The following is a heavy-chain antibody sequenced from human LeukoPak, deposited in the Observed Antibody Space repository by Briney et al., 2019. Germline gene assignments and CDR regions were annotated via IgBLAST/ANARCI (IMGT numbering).Heavy chain of an antibody. V-gene: IGHV1-69*04. CDR1: GYTFTGYY. CDR2: IIPILGIA. D-gene: IGHD3-22*01. CDR3: ARASYYYDSSGPKKNAFDI. Sequence: SVKVSCKASGYTFTGYYMHWVRQAPGQGLEWMGRIIPILGIANYAQKFQGRVTITADKSTSTAYMELSSLRSEDTAVYYCARASYYYDSSGPKKNAFDIWGQGTMVTVSS. J-gene: IGHJ3*02.